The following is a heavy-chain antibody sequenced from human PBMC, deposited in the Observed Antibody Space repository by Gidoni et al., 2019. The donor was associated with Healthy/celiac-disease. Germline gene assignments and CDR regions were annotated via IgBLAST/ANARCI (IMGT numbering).Heavy chain of an antibody. D-gene: IGHD6-19*01. Sequence: EVQLVESGGGLIQPGGSLSLSCAASGFTVSSNYMSWVRQAPGEGLEWVSVIYSGGSTYYADSVKGRFTISRDNSKNTLYLQMNSLRAEDTAVYYCARMAGDRPPFDYWGQGTLVTVSS. J-gene: IGHJ4*02. CDR2: IYSGGST. V-gene: IGHV3-53*01. CDR1: GFTVSSNY. CDR3: ARMAGDRPPFDY.